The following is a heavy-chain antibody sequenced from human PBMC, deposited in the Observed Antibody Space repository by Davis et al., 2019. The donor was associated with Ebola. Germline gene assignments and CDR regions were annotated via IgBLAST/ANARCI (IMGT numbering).Heavy chain of an antibody. CDR2: ISAYNGNT. V-gene: IGHV1-18*01. CDR1: GYTFTSYG. Sequence: ASVKVSCKTFGYTFTSYGITWVRQAPGQGLEWMGWISAYNGNTNYAQKLQGRVTMTTDTSTSTAYMELRSLRSDDTAVYYCARVFHRWGSIPPAYFDYWGQGTLVTVSS. CDR3: ARVFHRWGSIPPAYFDY. D-gene: IGHD4-23*01. J-gene: IGHJ4*02.